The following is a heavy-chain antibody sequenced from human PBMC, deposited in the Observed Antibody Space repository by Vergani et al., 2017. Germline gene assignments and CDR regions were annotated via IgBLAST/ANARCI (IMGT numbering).Heavy chain of an antibody. CDR2: IKSKTDGGTT. CDR3: TTEGGRGGLIGVVVAAPLDY. J-gene: IGHJ4*02. CDR1: GFTFSNAW. D-gene: IGHD2-15*01. V-gene: IGHV3-15*01. Sequence: EVQLLESGGGLVKPGGSLRLSCAASGFTFSNAWMSWVRQAPGKGLEWVGRIKSKTDGGTTDYAAPVKGRFTISRDDSKNTLYLQMNSLKTEDTAVYYCTTEGGRGGLIGVVVAAPLDYWGQGTLVTVSS.